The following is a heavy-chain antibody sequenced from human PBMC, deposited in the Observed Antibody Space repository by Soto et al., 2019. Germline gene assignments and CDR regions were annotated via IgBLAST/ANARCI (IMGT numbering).Heavy chain of an antibody. Sequence: QVTLKESGPVLVKPTETLTLTCTVSGFSLSKARMGVSWIRQPPGKALEWLAHIFWNDTRSYNTSLKSRLTISRHTSKSQVVLTLTNVDPVDTGTYFCARALREELPIYYFDSWGQGTLVTVSS. CDR3: ARALREELPIYYFDS. CDR1: GFSLSKARMG. J-gene: IGHJ4*02. CDR2: IFWNDTR. V-gene: IGHV2-26*02. D-gene: IGHD1-7*01.